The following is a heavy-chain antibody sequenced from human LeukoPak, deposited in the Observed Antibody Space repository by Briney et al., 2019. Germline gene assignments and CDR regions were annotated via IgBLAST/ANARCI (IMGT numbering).Heavy chain of an antibody. J-gene: IGHJ6*03. V-gene: IGHV1-69*05. Sequence: ASVKVSCKASGGTFSSYAISWVRQAPGQGLEWMGGIIPIFGTANYAQKFQGRVTITTDESTSTAYMELSSLRSEDTAVYYCARTLTVATYQRYYYYYMGVWGKGTTVTVSS. CDR1: GGTFSSYA. D-gene: IGHD4-11*01. CDR2: IIPIFGTA. CDR3: ARTLTVATYQRYYYYYMGV.